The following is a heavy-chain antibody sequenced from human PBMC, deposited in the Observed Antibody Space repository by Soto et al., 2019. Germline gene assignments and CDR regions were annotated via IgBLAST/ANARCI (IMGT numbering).Heavy chain of an antibody. J-gene: IGHJ6*03. CDR2: ISSSSSYI. CDR3: ARDKRYNWNDAGYYYYYMDV. CDR1: GFTFSSYS. V-gene: IGHV3-21*01. Sequence: GGSLRLSCAASGFTFSSYSMNWVRQAPGKGLEWVSSISSSSSYIYYADSVKGRFTISRDNAKNSLYLQMNSLRAEDTAVYYCARDKRYNWNDAGYYYYYMDVWGKGTTVTVSS. D-gene: IGHD1-1*01.